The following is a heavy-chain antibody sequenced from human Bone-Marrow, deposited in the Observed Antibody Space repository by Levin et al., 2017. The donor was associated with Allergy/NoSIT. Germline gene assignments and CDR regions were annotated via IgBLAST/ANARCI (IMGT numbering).Heavy chain of an antibody. J-gene: IGHJ4*02. CDR2: IRSKTYNYAT. Sequence: KVSCAASGFTFSGSTIHWVRQASGKGLEWVGRIRSKTYNYATAYSASVKGRFAISRDDSKSMAYLQMNSLKTEDTAVYYCAWFGEGDDYFDYWGQGTLVTVSS. CDR1: GFTFSGST. D-gene: IGHD3-10*01. CDR3: AWFGEGDDYFDY. V-gene: IGHV3-73*01.